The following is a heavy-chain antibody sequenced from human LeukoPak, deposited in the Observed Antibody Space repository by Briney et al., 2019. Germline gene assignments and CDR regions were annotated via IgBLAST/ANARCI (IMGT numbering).Heavy chain of an antibody. V-gene: IGHV4-39*01. Sequence: SQTLSLTCAVSGGSISSSSYYWGWIRQPPGKGLEWIGSIYYSGSTYYNPSLKSRVTISVDTSKNQFSLKLSSVTAADTAVYYCARLRRQLEIDYWGQGTLVTVSS. J-gene: IGHJ4*02. CDR2: IYYSGST. CDR1: GGSISSSSYY. CDR3: ARLRRQLEIDY. D-gene: IGHD6-13*01.